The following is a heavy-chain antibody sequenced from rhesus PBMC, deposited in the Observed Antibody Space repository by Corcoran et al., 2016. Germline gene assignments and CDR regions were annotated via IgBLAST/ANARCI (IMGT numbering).Heavy chain of an antibody. Sequence: QVQLQESGQGLVKPSETLSLTCAVPGGSFNSYWWSWVRQPPGKGLGWIGENNCVNENTNENPPRKSRVPISKEASKNQFSLRLNSLAAADTAVYYWAGWRCGNSGCPSGHGWGQGLLVTVSS. CDR1: GGSFNSYW. D-gene: IGHD2-33*01. V-gene: IGHV4-80*01. CDR2: NNCVNENT. CDR3: AGWRCGNSGCPSGHG. J-gene: IGHJ4*01.